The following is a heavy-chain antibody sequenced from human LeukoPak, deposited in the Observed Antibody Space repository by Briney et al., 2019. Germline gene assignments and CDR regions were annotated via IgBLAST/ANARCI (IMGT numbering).Heavy chain of an antibody. Sequence: SETLSLTCTVSGGSISSYYWSWIRQPPGKGLEWIGRFYTSGSTNYNPSLKSRVTISVDTSKNQFSLKLSSVTAADTAVYYCARDGCSGGTCSPYNWGQGTLVTVSS. CDR3: ARDGCSGGTCSPYN. CDR1: GGSISSYY. D-gene: IGHD2-15*01. J-gene: IGHJ4*02. V-gene: IGHV4-4*08. CDR2: FYTSGST.